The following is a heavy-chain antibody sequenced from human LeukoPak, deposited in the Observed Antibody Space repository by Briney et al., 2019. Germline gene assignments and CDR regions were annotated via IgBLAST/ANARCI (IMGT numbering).Heavy chain of an antibody. V-gene: IGHV4-59*12. D-gene: IGHD3-3*01. Sequence: SETLSLTCTVSGGSISSYYWSWIRQPPGKGLEWIGYIYYSGSTNYNPSLKSRVTISVDTSKNQFSLKLSSVTAADTAVYYCARYQLRITIFASWFDPWGQGTLVTVSS. CDR3: ARYQLRITIFASWFDP. J-gene: IGHJ5*02. CDR2: IYYSGST. CDR1: GGSISSYY.